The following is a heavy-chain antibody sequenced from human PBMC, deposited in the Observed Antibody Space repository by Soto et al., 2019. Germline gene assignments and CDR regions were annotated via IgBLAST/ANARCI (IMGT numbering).Heavy chain of an antibody. D-gene: IGHD3-10*01. J-gene: IGHJ5*02. CDR1: GGTFSSYA. Sequence: SVKVPCKASGGTFSSYAISWVRQAPGQGLEWMGGIIPIFGTANYAQKFQGRVTITADESTSTAYMELSSLRSEDTAVYYCARDQGDYYGSGSYWFDPWGQGTLVTVSS. CDR2: IIPIFGTA. V-gene: IGHV1-69*13. CDR3: ARDQGDYYGSGSYWFDP.